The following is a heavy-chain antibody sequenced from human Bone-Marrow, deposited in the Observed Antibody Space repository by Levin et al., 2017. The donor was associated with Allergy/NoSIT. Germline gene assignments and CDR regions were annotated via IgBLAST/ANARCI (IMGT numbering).Heavy chain of an antibody. CDR2: ISSSSSYI. Sequence: GESLKISCAASGFTFSSYSMNWVRQAPGKGLEWVSSISSSSSYIYYADSVKGRFTISRDNAKNSLYLQMNSLRAEDTAVYYCARDPRFLEWLLKLDYDDGMDVWGQGTTVTVSS. CDR3: ARDPRFLEWLLKLDYDDGMDV. D-gene: IGHD3-3*01. CDR1: GFTFSSYS. J-gene: IGHJ6*02. V-gene: IGHV3-21*01.